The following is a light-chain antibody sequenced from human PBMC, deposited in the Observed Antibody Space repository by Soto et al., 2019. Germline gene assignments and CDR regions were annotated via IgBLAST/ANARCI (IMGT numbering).Light chain of an antibody. CDR1: QSVSSN. CDR2: GAS. Sequence: EIVMTQSPATLSVSPGERATLSCRASQSVSSNLAWYQQKPGQAPRLLIYGASTRATGIPARFSGSGSGTEFTLTISSLQSEDFAVEYCQQYNNWPWTFGQGTKVDIK. V-gene: IGKV3-15*01. CDR3: QQYNNWPWT. J-gene: IGKJ1*01.